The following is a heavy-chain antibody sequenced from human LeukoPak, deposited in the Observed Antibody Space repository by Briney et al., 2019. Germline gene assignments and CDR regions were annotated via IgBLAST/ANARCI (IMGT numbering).Heavy chain of an antibody. CDR2: IYYSGST. D-gene: IGHD2-15*01. V-gene: IGHV4-39*07. CDR1: GGSISSGNYY. CDR3: ARGLGGGSFLYNWFDP. Sequence: SETLSLTCTVSGGSISSGNYYWGRIRQPPGKGLEWIGTIYYSGSTYYNPSLKSRVTISVDTSKNQFSLKLSSVTAADTAVYYCARGLGGGSFLYNWFDPWGQGTLVTVSS. J-gene: IGHJ5*02.